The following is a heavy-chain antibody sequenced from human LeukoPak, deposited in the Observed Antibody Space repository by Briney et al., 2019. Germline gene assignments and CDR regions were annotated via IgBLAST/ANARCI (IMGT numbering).Heavy chain of an antibody. CDR3: ARLTPGSPDAFDI. V-gene: IGHV4-39*01. CDR2: IYYSGNT. Sequence: SETLSLTCTVSGDSISRSSDYWGWIRQPPGKGLEWIGSIYYSGNTYYNASLKSRVTISVDTSKNQFSLKLSSVTAADTAVYYCARLTPGSPDAFDIWGQGTMVTVSS. D-gene: IGHD3-16*01. CDR1: GDSISRSSDY. J-gene: IGHJ3*02.